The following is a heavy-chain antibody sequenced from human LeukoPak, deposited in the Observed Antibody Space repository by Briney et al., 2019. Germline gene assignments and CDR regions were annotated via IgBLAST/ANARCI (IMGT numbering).Heavy chain of an antibody. CDR2: MNPNSGNT. J-gene: IGHJ4*02. CDR1: GCTFTGYY. V-gene: IGHV1-8*02. Sequence: GASVKVSCKASGCTFTGYYMHWVRQAPGQGLEWMGWMNPNSGNTGYAQKFQGRVTMTRNTSISTAYMELSSLRSEDTAVYYCARVPTHCGGDCYSFDYWGQGTLVTVSS. CDR3: ARVPTHCGGDCYSFDY. D-gene: IGHD2-21*02.